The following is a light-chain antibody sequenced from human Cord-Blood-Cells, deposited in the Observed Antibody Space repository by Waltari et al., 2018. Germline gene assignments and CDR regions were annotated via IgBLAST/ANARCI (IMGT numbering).Light chain of an antibody. Sequence: SYELTQPPSVSVSPGQTASITCSGDKLGDKYACWYQQKPGQSPVLVIYKDSKRPSGIPERFSGSNSGNTATLTVSGSQAMDVADYYFQAWDSSTLLFGGGTQLTV. CDR1: KLGDKY. CDR2: KDS. V-gene: IGLV3-1*01. CDR3: QAWDSSTLL. J-gene: IGLJ2*01.